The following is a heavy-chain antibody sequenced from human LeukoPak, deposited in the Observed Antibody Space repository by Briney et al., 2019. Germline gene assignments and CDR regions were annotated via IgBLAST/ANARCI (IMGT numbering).Heavy chain of an antibody. V-gene: IGHV1-69*13. D-gene: IGHD5-24*01. CDR1: GGTFRSYA. Sequence: SVKVSCKASGGTFRSYAISWVRQAPGQGLEWMGGTIPIFGTANYAQKFQGRVTITADESTSTAYMELSSLRSEDTAVYYCARVIDGYNLYYFDYWGQGTLVTVSS. CDR2: TIPIFGTA. J-gene: IGHJ4*02. CDR3: ARVIDGYNLYYFDY.